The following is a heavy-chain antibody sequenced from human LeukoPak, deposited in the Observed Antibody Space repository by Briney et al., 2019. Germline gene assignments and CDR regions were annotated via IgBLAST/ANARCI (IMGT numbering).Heavy chain of an antibody. J-gene: IGHJ5*02. V-gene: IGHV4-61*01. Sequence: SETLSLTCTVSGDSVSSDNYYWSWIRQPPGKGLEWIGYIYYSGSTNYNPSLKSRVTISVDTSKNQFSLKLSSVTAADTAVYYCARRMTYYYDSSGSLTSNWFDPWGQGTLVTVSS. D-gene: IGHD3-22*01. CDR2: IYYSGST. CDR1: GDSVSSDNYY. CDR3: ARRMTYYYDSSGSLTSNWFDP.